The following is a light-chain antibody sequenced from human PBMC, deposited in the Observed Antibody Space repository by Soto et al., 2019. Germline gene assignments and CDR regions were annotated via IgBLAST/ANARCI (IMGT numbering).Light chain of an antibody. CDR3: QQYGRSPPFA. J-gene: IGKJ2*01. CDR1: QSVSSNY. Sequence: EIVLMQSPGTLFLSPGERATLSCRASQSVSSNYIAWYQQNPGQAPRLLIYGASTRATGIPDRFSGSGSGTDFTLTISRLEPEDFAVYFCQQYGRSPPFAFGQGTKVDIK. V-gene: IGKV3-20*01. CDR2: GAS.